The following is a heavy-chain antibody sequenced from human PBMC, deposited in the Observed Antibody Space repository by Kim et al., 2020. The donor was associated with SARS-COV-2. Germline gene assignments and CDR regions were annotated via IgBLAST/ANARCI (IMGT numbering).Heavy chain of an antibody. D-gene: IGHD2-2*01. J-gene: IGHJ3*02. Sequence: SETLSLTCTVSGGSISSYYWSWIRQPPGKGLEWIGYIYYSGSTNYNPSLKSRVTISVDTSKNQFSLKLSSVTAADTAVYYCARVLVVPAGDDAFDIWGQGTMVTVSS. CDR3: ARVLVVPAGDDAFDI. V-gene: IGHV4-59*01. CDR1: GGSISSYY. CDR2: IYYSGST.